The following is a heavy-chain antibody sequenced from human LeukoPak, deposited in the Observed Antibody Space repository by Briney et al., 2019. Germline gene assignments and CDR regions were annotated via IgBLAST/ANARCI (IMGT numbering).Heavy chain of an antibody. Sequence: SQTLSLTCAISGDSVFSNSAAWNWNRQSPSGGLEWLGWTYYRSKWYNDYAVSVKSRITINADTSKNQFSLQLNSVTPEDTAVYYCARDPTGGGFENWGQGTLVTVSS. D-gene: IGHD3-10*01. J-gene: IGHJ4*02. CDR1: GDSVFSNSAA. CDR3: ARDPTGGGFEN. V-gene: IGHV6-1*01. CDR2: TYYRSKWYN.